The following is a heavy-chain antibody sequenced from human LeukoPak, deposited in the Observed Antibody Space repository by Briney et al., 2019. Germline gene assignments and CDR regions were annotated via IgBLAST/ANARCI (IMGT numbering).Heavy chain of an antibody. CDR3: ARGGSPSDY. J-gene: IGHJ4*02. Sequence: PGGSLRLSCAASGFTFSSYWMHWVRQPPGKGLVWVSRIHLDGRTTNYADSVKGRFTISRDNAKNTLYLEMNSLRAEDTAVYYCARGGSPSDYWGQGNLVTVS. D-gene: IGHD3-16*01. V-gene: IGHV3-74*01. CDR1: GFTFSSYW. CDR2: IHLDGRTT.